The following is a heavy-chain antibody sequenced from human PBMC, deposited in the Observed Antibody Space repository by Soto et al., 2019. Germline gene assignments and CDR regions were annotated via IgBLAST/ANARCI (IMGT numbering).Heavy chain of an antibody. J-gene: IGHJ4*02. CDR2: IIPAFGTA. CDR1: GGSFSGYA. CDR3: ARCLSGGSCYFYFDY. Sequence: ASVKVSCKASGGSFSGYALSWVRQAPGQGPEWMGGIIPAFGTANYAQKFQGRVTITADESTSTAYMELSSLRSEDTAVYYCARCLSGGSCYFYFDYWGQGTLVTVSS. D-gene: IGHD2-15*01. V-gene: IGHV1-69*13.